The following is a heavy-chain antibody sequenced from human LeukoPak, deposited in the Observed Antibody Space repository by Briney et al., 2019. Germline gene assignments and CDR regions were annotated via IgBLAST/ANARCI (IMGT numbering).Heavy chain of an antibody. V-gene: IGHV1-46*01. D-gene: IGHD3-22*01. CDR2: INPSGGST. CDR1: GYTFTSYY. J-gene: IGHJ5*02. Sequence: VASVKVSCKASGYTFTSYYMHWVRQAPGQGLEWMGIINPSGGSTSYAQKFQGRVTMTRDTSTSTVYMELGSLRSEDTAVYYCARDLRYYYDSSGYNRGLDWFDPWGQGTLVTVSS. CDR3: ARDLRYYYDSSGYNRGLDWFDP.